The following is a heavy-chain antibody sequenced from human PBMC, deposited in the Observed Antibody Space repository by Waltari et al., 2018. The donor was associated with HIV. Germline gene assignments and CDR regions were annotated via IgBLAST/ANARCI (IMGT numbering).Heavy chain of an antibody. Sequence: DVQLVESGGGLVQPGGSLRLSCAASGFTFSNFWMSWVRQAPGKGLEWVANMKEDGSEKYDVDSVKGRFTIYRDNAKNSLYLQMNSLRAEDTAIYYCARDDGTSAWPGRSPHCDYWGQGTLVTVSS. J-gene: IGHJ4*02. CDR3: ARDDGTSAWPGRSPHCDY. CDR2: MKEDGSEK. V-gene: IGHV3-7*01. D-gene: IGHD6-19*01. CDR1: GFTFSNFW.